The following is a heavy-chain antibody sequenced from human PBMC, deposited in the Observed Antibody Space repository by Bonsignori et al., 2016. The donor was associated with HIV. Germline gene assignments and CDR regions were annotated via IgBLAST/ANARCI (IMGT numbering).Heavy chain of an antibody. D-gene: IGHD3-3*01. V-gene: IGHV4-59*01. CDR3: ARGYYDYWSGYRNDAFDM. J-gene: IGHJ3*02. CDR2: IYYSGST. Sequence: WIRQPPGKGLEWIGYIYYSGSTNYNSSLKSRVSISVDMSKNQFSLKLSSVTAADTAVYYCARGYYDYWSGYRNDAFDMWGQGTMVTVSS.